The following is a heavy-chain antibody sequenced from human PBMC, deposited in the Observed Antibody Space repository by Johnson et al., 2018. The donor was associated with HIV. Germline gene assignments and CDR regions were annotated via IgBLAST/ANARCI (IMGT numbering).Heavy chain of an antibody. CDR3: ARKGDAFDI. CDR2: INQDGSEK. J-gene: IGHJ3*02. CDR1: GSTFSNFW. V-gene: IGHV3-7*05. Sequence: VQLVESGGGLIQPGGSMRLSCAASGSTFSNFWMSWVRQAPGKGLEWVANINQDGSEKYYVDSVKGRFTVSRDNAKNSLYLQMSSLRAVDTAIYYCARKGDAFDIWGQGTMVTVSS.